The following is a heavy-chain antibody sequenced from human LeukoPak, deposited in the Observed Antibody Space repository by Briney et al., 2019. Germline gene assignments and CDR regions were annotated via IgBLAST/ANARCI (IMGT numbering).Heavy chain of an antibody. CDR2: IYYSGST. CDR1: GGSISSSSYY. J-gene: IGHJ5*02. CDR3: ARDGDLGAADCSSTSCPKGGVGWFDP. D-gene: IGHD2-2*01. Sequence: SEALSLTCTVSGGSISSSSYYWGWIRQPPGKGLEWIGSIYYSGSTYYNPSLKSRVTISVDTSKNQFSLKLSSVTAADTAVYYCARDGDLGAADCSSTSCPKGGVGWFDPWGQGTLVTVSS. V-gene: IGHV4-39*07.